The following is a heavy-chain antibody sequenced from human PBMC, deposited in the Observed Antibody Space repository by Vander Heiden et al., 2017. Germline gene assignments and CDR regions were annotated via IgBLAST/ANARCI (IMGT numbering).Heavy chain of an antibody. J-gene: IGHJ4*02. V-gene: IGHV3-21*01. CDR1: GFTLSSYS. CDR2: ISSSSSYI. CDR3: ARAHVDTAMPGYRAVIDY. Sequence: EVQLVESGGGLVKPGGSLRLSCAASGFTLSSYSMTWVRQAPGKGLEWVSSISSSSSYIYYADSVKGRFTISRDNAKNSLYLQMNSLRAEDTAVYYCARAHVDTAMPGYRAVIDYWGQGTLVTVSS. D-gene: IGHD5-18*01.